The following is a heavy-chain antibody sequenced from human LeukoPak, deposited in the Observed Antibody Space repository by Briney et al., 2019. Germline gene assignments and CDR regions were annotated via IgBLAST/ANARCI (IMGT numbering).Heavy chain of an antibody. Sequence: GGSLRLSCAASGFTFSSYAMHWVRQAPGKGLEWVAVISYDGSNKYYADSVKGRFTISRDNSKNTLYLQMNSLRAEDTAVYYCARWVYGDYTFDYWGQGTLVTVSS. J-gene: IGHJ4*02. CDR1: GFTFSSYA. V-gene: IGHV3-30-3*01. CDR3: ARWVYGDYTFDY. CDR2: ISYDGSNK. D-gene: IGHD4-17*01.